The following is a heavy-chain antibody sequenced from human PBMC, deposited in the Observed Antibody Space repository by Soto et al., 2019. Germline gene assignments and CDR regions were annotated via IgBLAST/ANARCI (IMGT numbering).Heavy chain of an antibody. CDR2: ITPYNGNT. V-gene: IGHV1-18*04. D-gene: IGHD2-2*01. J-gene: IGHJ5*02. CDR3: ARDLEYQPQYP. CDR1: GNTFTYVY. Sequence: ASVKVSCKGSGNTFTYVYLHWVRQAPGQALEWMGWITPYNGNTNYAQKVQGRVTMTTDTSTSTAYMELRSLRSDDTAVYYCARDLEYQPQYPWGQGTLVTVSS.